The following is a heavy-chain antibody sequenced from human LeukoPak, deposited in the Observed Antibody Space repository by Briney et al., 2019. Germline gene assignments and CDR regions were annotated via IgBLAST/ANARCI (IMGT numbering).Heavy chain of an antibody. Sequence: GGSLRLSCAASGFTFSNAWMSWVRQAPGKGLEWVGRIKSKTDGGTTDYAAPVKGRFTIPRDDSKNTLYLQMNSLKTEDTAVYYCTRPSITMVRGVIITYLFDYWSQGTLVTVSS. J-gene: IGHJ4*02. V-gene: IGHV3-15*01. CDR1: GFTFSNAW. CDR2: IKSKTDGGTT. CDR3: TRPSITMVRGVIITYLFDY. D-gene: IGHD3-10*01.